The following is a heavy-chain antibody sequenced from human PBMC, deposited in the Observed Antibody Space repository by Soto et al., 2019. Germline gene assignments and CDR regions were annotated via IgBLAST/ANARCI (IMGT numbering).Heavy chain of an antibody. Sequence: PSETLSLTCAVYGGSFSGYYWSWIRQPPGKGLEWIGEINHSGSTNYNPSLKSRVTISVDTSKNQFSLKLSSVTAADTAVYYCARLDCSGDCYPDYWGRGTLVP. CDR2: INHSGST. D-gene: IGHD2-21*02. V-gene: IGHV4-34*01. CDR1: GGSFSGYY. J-gene: IGHJ4*02. CDR3: ARLDCSGDCYPDY.